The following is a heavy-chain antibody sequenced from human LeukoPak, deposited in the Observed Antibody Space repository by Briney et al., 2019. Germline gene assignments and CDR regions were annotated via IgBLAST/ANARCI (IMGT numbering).Heavy chain of an antibody. CDR1: GGSFSGYY. CDR3: ARNSAGYTNRGNYYYYMDV. D-gene: IGHD5-24*01. CDR2: INHSGST. V-gene: IGHV4-34*01. J-gene: IGHJ6*03. Sequence: PSETLSLTCAVYGGSFSGYYWSWIRQPPGKGLEWIGEINHSGSTNYNPSLKSRVTISVDTSKNQFSLNLSSVTAADTAVYYCARNSAGYTNRGNYYYYMDVWGKGTTVTVSS.